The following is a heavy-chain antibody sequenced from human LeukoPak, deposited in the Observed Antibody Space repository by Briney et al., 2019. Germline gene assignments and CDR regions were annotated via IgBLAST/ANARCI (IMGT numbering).Heavy chain of an antibody. V-gene: IGHV4-4*07. Sequence: SETLSLTCTVSGGSISSYYWSWIRQPAGKGLEWIGRIYTSGSTNYNPSLKSRVTMSVDTSKNQFSLKLSSVTAADTAVYYGAREGPTATTPIFDYWGQGTLVTVSS. CDR2: IYTSGST. D-gene: IGHD5-12*01. CDR3: AREGPTATTPIFDY. CDR1: GGSISSYY. J-gene: IGHJ4*02.